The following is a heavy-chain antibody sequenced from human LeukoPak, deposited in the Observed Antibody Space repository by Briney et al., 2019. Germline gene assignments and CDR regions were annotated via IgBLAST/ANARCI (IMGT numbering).Heavy chain of an antibody. V-gene: IGHV1-69*04. CDR2: IIPVLNIT. D-gene: IGHD5-18*01. Sequence: SVKVSCKTSGGTFSSSAITWVRQAPGQGLEWMGRIIPVLNITTYAQKFQGRVTITADTSTSTVYMELSSLRSEETAVYYCARDQGLTAPPPYGLDVWGQGTTVIISS. CDR1: GGTFSSSA. J-gene: IGHJ6*02. CDR3: ARDQGLTAPPPYGLDV.